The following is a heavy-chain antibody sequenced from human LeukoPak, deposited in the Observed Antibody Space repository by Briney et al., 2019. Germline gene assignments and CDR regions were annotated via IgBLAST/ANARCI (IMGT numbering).Heavy chain of an antibody. Sequence: GGSLRLSCAASGFTFSTYWMHWVRQAPGKGLVFVTRIKSDGGTNYADSVKGRFTISRDNAKKTVSLQMNSLRPEDTGVYYCARAPSEIGGYYPEYFRHWGQGTLVTVSS. CDR2: IKSDGGT. D-gene: IGHD3-22*01. V-gene: IGHV3-74*01. J-gene: IGHJ1*01. CDR1: GFTFSTYW. CDR3: ARAPSEIGGYYPEYFRH.